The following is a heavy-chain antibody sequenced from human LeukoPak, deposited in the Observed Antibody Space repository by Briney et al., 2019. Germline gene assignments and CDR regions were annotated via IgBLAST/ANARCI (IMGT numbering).Heavy chain of an antibody. CDR3: ARGSGSWYFDY. J-gene: IGHJ4*02. Sequence: GGSLRLSCAASGFTFSSYGMYWVRQAPGKGLEWVAVISYDGSNKYYADSVKGRFTLSRDNSKTTLYLQMNSLRAEDTAVYYCARGSGSWYFDYWGQGTLVTVSS. CDR2: ISYDGSNK. D-gene: IGHD6-13*01. CDR1: GFTFSSYG. V-gene: IGHV3-30*03.